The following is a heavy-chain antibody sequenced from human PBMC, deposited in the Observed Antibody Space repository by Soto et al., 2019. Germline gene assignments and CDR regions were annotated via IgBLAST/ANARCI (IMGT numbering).Heavy chain of an antibody. CDR1: GFTFTSSG. CDR2: ISYDGSNE. CDR3: AKIGGFGESYDY. J-gene: IGHJ4*02. V-gene: IGHV3-30*18. D-gene: IGHD3-10*01. Sequence: QVQLVESGGGVVQPGRSLRLSCAVSGFTFTSSGMHWVRQAPGKGPEWVAVISYDGSNEYYADSVKARFTISRDNSKNTLYLQMNSLRVEDTAVYFCAKIGGFGESYDYWGQGILVTVSS.